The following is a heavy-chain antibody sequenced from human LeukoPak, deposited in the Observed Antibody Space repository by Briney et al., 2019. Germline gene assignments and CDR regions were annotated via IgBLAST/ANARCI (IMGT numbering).Heavy chain of an antibody. V-gene: IGHV3-33*06. CDR2: IWYDGSNK. CDR1: GFTFSSYG. CDR3: AKDPCDGGSCYSFDY. Sequence: HPGGSLRLSCAASGFTFSSYGMHWVRQAPGKGLEWVAVIWYDGSNKYYADSVKGRFTIPRDNSKNTLYLQMNSLRAEDTAVYYCAKDPCDGGSCYSFDYWGQGTLVTVSS. J-gene: IGHJ4*02. D-gene: IGHD2-15*01.